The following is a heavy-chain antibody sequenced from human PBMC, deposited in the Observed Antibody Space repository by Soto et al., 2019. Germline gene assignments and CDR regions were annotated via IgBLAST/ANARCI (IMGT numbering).Heavy chain of an antibody. D-gene: IGHD6-13*01. CDR1: GYTFTSYG. J-gene: IGHJ4*02. CDR2: ISAYNGNT. CDR3: AGTAPLISSSWYVDY. V-gene: IGHV1-18*01. Sequence: QVQLVQSGAEVKKPGASVKVSCKASGYTFTSYGISWVRQAPGQGLEWMGWISAYNGNTNYAQKLQGRSTMTTDTSTSTAYMELRSLRSDDTAVYYCAGTAPLISSSWYVDYWGQGTLVTVSS.